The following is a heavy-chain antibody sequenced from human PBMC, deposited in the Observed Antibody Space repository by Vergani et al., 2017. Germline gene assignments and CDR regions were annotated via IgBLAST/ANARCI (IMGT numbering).Heavy chain of an antibody. CDR3: TTPLGGGDCDSPTEYFQH. CDR1: GFTFSSYE. CDR2: ISSSGSTI. D-gene: IGHD2-21*02. J-gene: IGHJ1*01. Sequence: EVQLVESGGGLVQPGGSLRLSCAASGFTFSSYEMNWVRQAPGKGLEWVSYISSSGSTIYYADSVKGRFTISRDNAKNSMYLQMNSLRAEDTAVYYCTTPLGGGDCDSPTEYFQHGREGALVTVSP. V-gene: IGHV3-48*03.